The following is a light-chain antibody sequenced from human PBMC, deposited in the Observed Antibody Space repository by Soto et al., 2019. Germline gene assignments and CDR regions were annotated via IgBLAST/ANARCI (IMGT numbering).Light chain of an antibody. CDR1: QSITIY. V-gene: IGKV1-5*01. CDR2: DAS. Sequence: DIQMTQSPSSLSASVGDRVTITCRASQSITIYLNWYQQKPGEAPKVLIYDASSLGSGVPSRFSGSGSGTEFTLTISSLQPDDFATYFCQQYQTYSTFGQGTRLEI. CDR3: QQYQTYST. J-gene: IGKJ5*01.